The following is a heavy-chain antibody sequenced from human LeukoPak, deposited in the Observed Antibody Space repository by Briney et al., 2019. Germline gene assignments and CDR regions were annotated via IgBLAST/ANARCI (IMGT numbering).Heavy chain of an antibody. CDR2: IYYSGST. V-gene: IGHV4-30-4*01. CDR3: ARVKIPDYDILTGYPDY. CDR1: GGSISSGDYY. J-gene: IGHJ4*02. D-gene: IGHD3-9*01. Sequence: SETLSLTCTVSGGSISSGDYYWSWIRQPPGKGLEWIGYIYYSGSTYYNPSLKSRVTISVGTSKNQFSLKLSSVTAADTAVYYCARVKIPDYDILTGYPDYWGQGTLVTVSS.